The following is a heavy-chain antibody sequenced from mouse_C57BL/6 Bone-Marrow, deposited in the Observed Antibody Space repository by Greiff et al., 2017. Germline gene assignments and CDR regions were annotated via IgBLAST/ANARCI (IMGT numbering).Heavy chain of an antibody. CDR1: GYTFTSYW. D-gene: IGHD1-3*01. Sequence: QVQLQQPGAELVKPGASVKMSCKASGYTFTSYWINWVKQRPGQGLEWIGDINPSSGSTNYNEKFKSKATLTVDTSSSTAYMQLSSLTSEDAAVYYCARPSKGYWGQGTTLTVSS. V-gene: IGHV1-55*01. J-gene: IGHJ2*01. CDR3: ARPSKGY. CDR2: INPSSGST.